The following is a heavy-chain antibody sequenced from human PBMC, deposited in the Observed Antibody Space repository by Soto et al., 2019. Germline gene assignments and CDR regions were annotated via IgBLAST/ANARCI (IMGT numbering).Heavy chain of an antibody. J-gene: IGHJ6*02. D-gene: IGHD5-18*01. V-gene: IGHV3-23*01. CDR3: AEDLLYSYGPAASRYYYGMDV. CDR1: GFTFSSYA. Sequence: GGSLRLSCAASGFTFSSYAMSWVRQAPGKGLEWVSAISGSGGSTYYADSVKGRFTIYRDNSKNTLYLQMNSLRAEDTAVYYCAEDLLYSYGPAASRYYYGMDVWGQGTTVTVSS. CDR2: ISGSGGST.